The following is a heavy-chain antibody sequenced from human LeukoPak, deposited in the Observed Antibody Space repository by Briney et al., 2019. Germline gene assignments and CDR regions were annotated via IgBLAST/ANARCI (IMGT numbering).Heavy chain of an antibody. CDR1: GITLSSYG. D-gene: IGHD3-16*01. J-gene: IGHJ4*02. CDR3: AGNGGGYLDY. CDR2: ISWSGSGGST. Sequence: GGSLRLSCTASGITLSSYGMNWVHQAPGKGLEWVSGISWSGSGGSTYYADSVKGRFIVSRDNSKNTLYLQMNSLRAEDTAAYYFAGNGGGYLDYWGQGTLVTVSS. V-gene: IGHV3-23*01.